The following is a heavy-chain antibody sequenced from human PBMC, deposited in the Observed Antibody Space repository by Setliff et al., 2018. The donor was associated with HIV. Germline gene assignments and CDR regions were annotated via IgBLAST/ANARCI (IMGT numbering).Heavy chain of an antibody. V-gene: IGHV4-39*01. Sequence: PSETLSLTCTVSGDSISSTTFYWGWIRQPPGEGLEWIGRIYYSGNTYYNPSLKSRVTISVDTSNNQFSLKLTSVTAADTAVYYCARSALYGDNFRIFWYFDVWGRGTLVTVSS. CDR2: IYYSGNT. CDR3: ARSALYGDNFRIFWYFDV. CDR1: GDSISSTTFY. D-gene: IGHD4-17*01. J-gene: IGHJ2*01.